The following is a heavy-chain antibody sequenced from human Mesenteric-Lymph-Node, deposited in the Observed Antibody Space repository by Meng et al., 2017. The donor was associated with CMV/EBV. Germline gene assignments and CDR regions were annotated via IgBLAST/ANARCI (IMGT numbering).Heavy chain of an antibody. J-gene: IGHJ6*02. CDR1: GYTFTTYG. Sequence: ASVKVSCKASGYTFTTYGISWVRQAPGQGLEWMGWMNPNSGNKGYAQKFQGRVTMTRNTSISTAYMELSSLRSEDTAVYYCARVVKSSTSRRMDVWGQGTTVTVSS. CDR2: MNPNSGNK. D-gene: IGHD2-2*01. V-gene: IGHV1-8*01. CDR3: ARVVKSSTSRRMDV.